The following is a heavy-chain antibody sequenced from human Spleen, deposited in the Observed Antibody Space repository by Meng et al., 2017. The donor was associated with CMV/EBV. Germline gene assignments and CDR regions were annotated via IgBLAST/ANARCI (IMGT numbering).Heavy chain of an antibody. CDR3: ASLLAATRGGYFDY. V-gene: IGHV1-46*01. Sequence: ASVKVPCKASGYTFTSYYMHWVRQAPGQGLEWMGIINPSGGSTSYAQKFQGRVTMTRDTSTSTVYMELSRLRSDDTAVYYCASLLAATRGGYFDYWGQGTLVTVSS. D-gene: IGHD2-15*01. CDR1: GYTFTSYY. CDR2: INPSGGST. J-gene: IGHJ4*02.